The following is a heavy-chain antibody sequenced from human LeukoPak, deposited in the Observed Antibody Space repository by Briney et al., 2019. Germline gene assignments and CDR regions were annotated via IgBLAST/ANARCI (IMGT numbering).Heavy chain of an antibody. Sequence: GGSLRLSCATSGFNFNSKWMTWVRQAPGKGLEWVADINQDGSEKYHGDSVKGRFTISRDNAKSSLFLEMSSLRAEDTAVYYCADPPSDFWGQGTLVAVSS. CDR3: ADPPSDF. V-gene: IGHV3-7*01. J-gene: IGHJ4*02. CDR1: GFNFNSKW. CDR2: INQDGSEK.